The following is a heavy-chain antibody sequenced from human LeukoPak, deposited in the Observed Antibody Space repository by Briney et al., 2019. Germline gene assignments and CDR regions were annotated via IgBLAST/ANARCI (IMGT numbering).Heavy chain of an antibody. J-gene: IGHJ6*02. Sequence: GASVKVSCKASGGTFSSYAISWVRQAPGQGFEWMGIINPSGGSTSYAQKFQGRVTMTRDTSTSIVYMELNSLRSEDTAVYYCARWVGGPAGINYYGMDVWGQGTTVTVSS. D-gene: IGHD2-2*01. V-gene: IGHV1-46*01. CDR3: ARWVGGPAGINYYGMDV. CDR1: GGTFSSYA. CDR2: INPSGGST.